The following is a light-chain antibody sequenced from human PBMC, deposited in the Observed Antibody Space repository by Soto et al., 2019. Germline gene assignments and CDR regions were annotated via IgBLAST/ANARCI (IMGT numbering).Light chain of an antibody. J-gene: IGLJ2*01. CDR2: YDS. Sequence: SYVLTQPPSVSVAPGETARISCGGNNFGSRSDHWYQQKPGQAPFLVIYYDSDRPSGIPERFSGSNSGNTATLIISRVEAGDEDDYYCQVWEATGDQVVFGGGTKLTVL. CDR3: QVWEATGDQVV. CDR1: NFGSRS. V-gene: IGLV3-21*01.